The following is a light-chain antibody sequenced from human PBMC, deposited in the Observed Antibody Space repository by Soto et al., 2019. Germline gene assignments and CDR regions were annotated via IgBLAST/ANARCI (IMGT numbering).Light chain of an antibody. CDR2: GAS. V-gene: IGKV3-15*01. CDR3: QQYGSSPGT. CDR1: QSVSSN. J-gene: IGKJ1*01. Sequence: EIVLTQSPATLSLSPGERATLSCRASQSVSSNLAWYQQKPGQAPRLLIYGASTRATGIPARFSGSGSGTEFTLTISSLQSEDFAVYYCQQYGSSPGTFGQGTKVDIK.